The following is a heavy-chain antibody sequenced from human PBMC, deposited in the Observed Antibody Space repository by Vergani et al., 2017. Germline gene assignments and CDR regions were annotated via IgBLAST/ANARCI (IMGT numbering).Heavy chain of an antibody. CDR2: IYYGGSS. V-gene: IGHV4-59*01. CDR3: TRYYEGGFDP. CDR1: GGALSSFY. J-gene: IGHJ5*02. Sequence: QVQLQESGPGLVKPSETLSLTCIVPGGALSSFYWSWIRQPPGKGLEWIGYIYYGGSSNYNPSLRSRVTISLDTSKNQFSLKLSSVTTADTAVYYFTRYYEGGFDPWGQGTLVTVSS. D-gene: IGHD3-3*01.